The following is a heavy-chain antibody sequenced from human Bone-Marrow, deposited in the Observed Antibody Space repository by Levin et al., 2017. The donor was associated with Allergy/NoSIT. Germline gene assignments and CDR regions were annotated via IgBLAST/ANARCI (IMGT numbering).Heavy chain of an antibody. J-gene: IGHJ3*02. CDR1: GGSITNYY. V-gene: IGHV4-59*08. CDR2: IYYSGGT. CDR3: ARHLGAFDI. Sequence: RPSETLSLTCSVSGGSITNYYWSWIRQPPGKGLEWIGYIYYSGGTVYHPSLKSRVTISVDTSKNHCSLKLRSVTAADTAIYYCARHLGAFDIWGQGTKVTVSS.